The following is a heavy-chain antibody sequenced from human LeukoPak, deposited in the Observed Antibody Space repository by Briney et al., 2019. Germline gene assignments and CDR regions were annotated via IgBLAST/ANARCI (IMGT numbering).Heavy chain of an antibody. CDR2: IYYSGST. Sequence: PSETLSLTCTVSGGSISSSSYYWGWIRQPPGKGLEWIGSIYYSGSTYYNPSLKSRVTISVDTSKNQFSLKLSSVTAADTAVYYCARHTYYYDSSGPRVLSLFDYWGQGTLVTVSS. D-gene: IGHD3-22*01. V-gene: IGHV4-39*01. CDR3: ARHTYYYDSSGPRVLSLFDY. J-gene: IGHJ4*02. CDR1: GGSISSSSYY.